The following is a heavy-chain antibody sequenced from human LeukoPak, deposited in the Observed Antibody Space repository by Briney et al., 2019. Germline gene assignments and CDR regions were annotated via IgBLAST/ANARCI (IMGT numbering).Heavy chain of an antibody. J-gene: IGHJ4*02. CDR1: GFIFGNFA. V-gene: IGHV3-23*01. CDR2: ITGSGVST. CDR3: AKERSGVVPAALNY. D-gene: IGHD2-2*01. Sequence: PGGSLGLSCAASGFIFGNFAMSWVRQAPGKGLEWVSAITGSGVSTYYADSVKGRFTISRDNSKNALYLQMNSLRAEDTAVYYCAKERSGVVPAALNYWGQGTLVTVSS.